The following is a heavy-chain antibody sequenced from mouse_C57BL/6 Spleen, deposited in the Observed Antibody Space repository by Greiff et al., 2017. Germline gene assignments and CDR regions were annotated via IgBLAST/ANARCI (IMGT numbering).Heavy chain of an antibody. V-gene: IGHV1-62-2*01. CDR3: ARHEERYDYDDGWYFDV. J-gene: IGHJ1*03. D-gene: IGHD2-4*01. CDR1: GYTFTEYT. CDR2: FYPGSGSI. Sequence: QVQLQQSGAELVKPGASVKLSCKASGYTFTEYTIHWVKQRSGQGLEWIGWFYPGSGSIKYNEKFKDKATLTADKSSSTVYMELSRLTSEDSAVYFCARHEERYDYDDGWYFDVWGTGTTVTVSS.